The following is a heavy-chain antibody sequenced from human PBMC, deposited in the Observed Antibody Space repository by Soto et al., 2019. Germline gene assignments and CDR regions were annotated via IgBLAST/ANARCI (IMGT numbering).Heavy chain of an antibody. CDR3: ARGYSSSPNWFDP. CDR1: GFTFSSSW. V-gene: IGHV3-7*03. D-gene: IGHD6-6*01. J-gene: IGHJ5*02. Sequence: GGSLRLSCVASGFTFSSSWMSWVRQAPGKGLEWVANTKQDGSQKYYVDSVKGRFTISRDNAMNSLYLQMNSLRAEDTAMYYCARGYSSSPNWFDPWGQGT. CDR2: TKQDGSQK.